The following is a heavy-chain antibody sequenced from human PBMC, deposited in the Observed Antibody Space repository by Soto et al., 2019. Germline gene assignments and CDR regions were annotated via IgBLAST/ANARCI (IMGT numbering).Heavy chain of an antibody. V-gene: IGHV4-59*01. J-gene: IGHJ6*02. CDR3: ARELSSSSIYGMDV. Sequence: SETLSLTCTVSGSSISSYYWSWIRQPPGKGLEWIGYIYYSGSTNYNPSLKSRVTISVDTSKNQFSLKLSSVTAADTAVYYCARELSSSSIYGMDVWGQGXTVTVYS. CDR1: GSSISSYY. CDR2: IYYSGST. D-gene: IGHD6-13*01.